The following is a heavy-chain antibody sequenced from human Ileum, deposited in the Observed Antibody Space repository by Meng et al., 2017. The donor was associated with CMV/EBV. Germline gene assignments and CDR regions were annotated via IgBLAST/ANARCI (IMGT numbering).Heavy chain of an antibody. CDR2: IKEDGSQT. D-gene: IGHD6-13*01. V-gene: IGHV3-7*03. CDR3: TKTGSNWYLDS. Sequence: GESLKISCTASGFTFSHYWMTWVRQVPGKGLEWMANIKEDGSQTVYADSVKGRFTISRDNAKNSLFLQMNSLRPEDTALYYCTKTGSNWYLDSWGQGTLVTVSS. J-gene: IGHJ4*02. CDR1: GFTFSHYW.